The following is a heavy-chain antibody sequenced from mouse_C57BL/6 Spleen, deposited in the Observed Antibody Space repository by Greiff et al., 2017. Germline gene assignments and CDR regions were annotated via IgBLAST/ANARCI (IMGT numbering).Heavy chain of an antibody. V-gene: IGHV1-61*01. CDR1: GYTFTSYW. CDR3: ARGIYYDYGYYCDY. CDR2: IYPSDSET. Sequence: VQLQQPGAELVRPGSSVKLSCKASGYTFTSYWMDWVKQRPGHGLEWIGNIYPSDSETHYNQKFKDKATLTVDKSSSTAYMQLSSLTSEDSAVYYCARGIYYDYGYYCDYWGQGTTLTVSS. D-gene: IGHD2-4*01. J-gene: IGHJ2*01.